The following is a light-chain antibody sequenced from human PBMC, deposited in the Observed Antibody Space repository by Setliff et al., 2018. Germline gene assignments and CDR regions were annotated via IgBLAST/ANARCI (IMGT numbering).Light chain of an antibody. CDR3: SSYAGNNNLI. CDR1: SSDVGTYNY. J-gene: IGLJ2*01. Sequence: LAQPPSASGSPGQSVTLSCTGTSSDVGTYNYVSWYQQHPGKAPKLMIYEVTTRPSGVPDRFSGSKSGNTASLTVSGLQAEDEADYYCSSYAGNNNLIFGGGTK. V-gene: IGLV2-8*01. CDR2: EVT.